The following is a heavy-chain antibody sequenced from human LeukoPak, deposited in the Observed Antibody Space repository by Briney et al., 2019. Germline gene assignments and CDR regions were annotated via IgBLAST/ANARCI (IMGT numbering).Heavy chain of an antibody. CDR1: GFTFSSYG. Sequence: PWGSLTLTCAASGFTFSSYGMHWVRQPPGKGLEWVAFIRYDGSNKYYADSVEARWAVSRDNSKNTLYLQINSLRAEDTAVYYCAKGRCSSTSCYDFDWFDPWGQGTMVTVSS. V-gene: IGHV3-30*02. J-gene: IGHJ5*02. D-gene: IGHD2-2*01. CDR2: IRYDGSNK. CDR3: AKGRCSSTSCYDFDWFDP.